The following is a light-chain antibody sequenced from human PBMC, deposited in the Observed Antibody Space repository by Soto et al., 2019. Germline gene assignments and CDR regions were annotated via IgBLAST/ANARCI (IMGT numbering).Light chain of an antibody. Sequence: IHMAQSPSTLSASVGDRVAITCRANQSLSNWLAWYQKKPGKAPKLLISDASTLESGVPSRFSGSGSGTEFTLTISSLQPDDFATYYCQHYNSYSHFGQGTRLEIK. J-gene: IGKJ5*01. CDR2: DAS. CDR1: QSLSNW. CDR3: QHYNSYSH. V-gene: IGKV1-5*01.